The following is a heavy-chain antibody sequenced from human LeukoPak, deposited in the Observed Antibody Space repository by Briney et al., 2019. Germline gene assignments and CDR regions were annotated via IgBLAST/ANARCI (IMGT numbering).Heavy chain of an antibody. CDR2: IYHSGST. CDR1: GYSISSGYY. CDR3: ASGRMITRSAIDY. J-gene: IGHJ4*02. D-gene: IGHD3-16*01. V-gene: IGHV4-38-2*02. Sequence: SETLSLTCTVSGYSISSGYYWGWIRQPPGKGLEWIGSIYHSGSTYYNPSLKGRVTISVDRSKNQFSLKLSSVTAADTAVYYCASGRMITRSAIDYWGQGTLVTVSS.